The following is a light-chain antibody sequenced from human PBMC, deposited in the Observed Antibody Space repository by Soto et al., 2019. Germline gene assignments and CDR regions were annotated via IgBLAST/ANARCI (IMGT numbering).Light chain of an antibody. CDR2: DVT. V-gene: IGLV2-14*01. CDR1: SSDVSAYNF. J-gene: IGLJ1*01. Sequence: QSALTQPASVSGSPGQSITISCTGTSSDVSAYNFVSWYQQHPGKAPKLMIYDVTTRPSGVSNRFSGSKSGNTASLTISGLQAEDEADYYCSSYTSSSTYVFGTGTKLTVL. CDR3: SSYTSSSTYV.